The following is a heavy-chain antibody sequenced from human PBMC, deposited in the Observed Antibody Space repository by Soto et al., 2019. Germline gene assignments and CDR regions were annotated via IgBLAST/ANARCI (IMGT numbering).Heavy chain of an antibody. D-gene: IGHD2-8*01. J-gene: IGHJ4*02. V-gene: IGHV2-5*01. CDR1: GFSLSTSGVG. CDR3: AHLLGGCSRRKCSPLRFDY. CDR2: IYWNADE. Sequence: QITLKESGPTLVNPTETLTLTCTFSGFSLSTSGVGVGWIRQPPGKALEWLALIYWNADEHYSPSLKGSLTITQDTSNNQVVLTMTNMDPVDTATYYCAHLLGGCSRRKCSPLRFDYWGQGTPVTVSS.